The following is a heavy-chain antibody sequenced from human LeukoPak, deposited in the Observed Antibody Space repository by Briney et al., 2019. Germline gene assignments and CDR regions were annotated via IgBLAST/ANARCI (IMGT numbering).Heavy chain of an antibody. CDR3: ARMQMTTVTTVYYYYGMDV. CDR2: IYYSGST. CDR1: GRSISSYY. D-gene: IGHD4-17*01. Sequence: SETLSLTCTVSGRSISSYYWSWIRQPPGKGLEWIAYIYYSGSTNYNPSLKSRVTISVDTSKNQFSLKLSSVTAADTAVYYCARMQMTTVTTVYYYYGMDVWGQGTTVTVSS. J-gene: IGHJ6*02. V-gene: IGHV4-59*01.